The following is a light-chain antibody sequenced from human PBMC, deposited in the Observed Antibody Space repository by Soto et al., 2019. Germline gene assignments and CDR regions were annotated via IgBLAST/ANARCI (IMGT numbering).Light chain of an antibody. J-gene: IGKJ4*02. CDR3: QQYYSYPPLT. CDR2: AAS. V-gene: IGKV1-8*01. CDR1: QGISSY. Sequence: AIRMTQSPSSFSESTGDRVTITCRASQGISSYLAWYQQKPGKAPKLLIYAASTLQSGVPSRFSGSGSGTDFTLTISCLQSEDCATYYCQQYYSYPPLTFGGGTKVEIK.